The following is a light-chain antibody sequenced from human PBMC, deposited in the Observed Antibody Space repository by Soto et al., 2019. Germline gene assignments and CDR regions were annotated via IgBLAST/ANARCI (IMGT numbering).Light chain of an antibody. J-gene: IGKJ1*01. CDR1: QDINNF. Sequence: DIQMTQSPSSLSASVGDSVTISCQASQDINNFLNWYQQRQGKAPKLLIYDASNLQTGVPSRFSGSGAGTDFTFTITNLQPEDIAIYYCQQYDDVPPTFGQGTKVEI. V-gene: IGKV1-33*01. CDR3: QQYDDVPPT. CDR2: DAS.